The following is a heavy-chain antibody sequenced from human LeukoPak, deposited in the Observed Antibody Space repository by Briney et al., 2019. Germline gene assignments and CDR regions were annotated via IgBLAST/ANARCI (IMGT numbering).Heavy chain of an antibody. CDR1: DGSISSYY. CDR3: ARDGNVYYYYYYGMDV. V-gene: IGHV4-4*07. D-gene: IGHD1-1*01. Sequence: SETLSLTCTVSDGSISSYYWSWIRQPAGKGLEWIGRIYTSGSTNYNPSLKSRVTMSVDTSKNQFSLKLSSVTAADTAVYYCARDGNVYYYYYYGMDVWGQGTTVTVSS. CDR2: IYTSGST. J-gene: IGHJ6*02.